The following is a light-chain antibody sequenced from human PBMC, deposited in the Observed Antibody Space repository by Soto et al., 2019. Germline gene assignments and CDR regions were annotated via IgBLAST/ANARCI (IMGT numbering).Light chain of an antibody. CDR2: EVS. V-gene: IGLV2-23*02. CDR1: SSDVGSYNL. Sequence: QSVLTQPASVSGSPGQSITISRTGTSSDVGSYNLVSWYQQHPGKAPKLMIYEVSKRPSGISNRFSGSKSGNTASLTISGLQAEDEADYYCCSYARSSTLVFGGGTQLTVL. CDR3: CSYARSSTLV. J-gene: IGLJ2*01.